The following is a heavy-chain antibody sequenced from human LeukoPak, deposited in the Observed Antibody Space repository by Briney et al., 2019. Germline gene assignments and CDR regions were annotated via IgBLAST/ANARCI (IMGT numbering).Heavy chain of an antibody. D-gene: IGHD4-17*01. V-gene: IGHV1-18*01. Sequence: ASVKVSCKASDYTFTTYVITWVRQAPGQGLEWMGWISACNGNTNYAQNLQGRVTMTTDTSTGTAYMELRSLRSDDTAVYYCARVYGDYLDYWGQGTLVTVSS. CDR3: ARVYGDYLDY. J-gene: IGHJ4*02. CDR1: DYTFTTYV. CDR2: ISACNGNT.